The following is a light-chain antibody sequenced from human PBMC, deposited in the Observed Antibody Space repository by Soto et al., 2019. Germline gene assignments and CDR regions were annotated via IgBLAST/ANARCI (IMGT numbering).Light chain of an antibody. CDR2: AAS. V-gene: IGKV1-39*01. CDR1: QSISSY. CDR3: QQSYSIPWT. Sequence: DIQMTQSPSSPSASVGDRVTITCRASQSISSYLNWYQQKPGKAPKVLIYAASSLQSGTPSRFSGSGSGTDFTLTISSLQPEDFATYYCQQSYSIPWTFGQGTKVDIK. J-gene: IGKJ1*01.